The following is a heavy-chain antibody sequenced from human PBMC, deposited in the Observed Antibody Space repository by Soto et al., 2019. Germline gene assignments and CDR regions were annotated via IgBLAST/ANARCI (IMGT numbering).Heavy chain of an antibody. Sequence: ASVKVSCKASVYTFTGYYMHWVRQAPGQGLEWMGWINPNSGGTNYAQKFQGWVTMTRDTSISTAYMELSRLRSDDTAVYYCARGQYCSSTSCYARAFDIWGQGTMVT. CDR1: VYTFTGYY. J-gene: IGHJ3*02. V-gene: IGHV1-2*04. CDR3: ARGQYCSSTSCYARAFDI. D-gene: IGHD2-2*01. CDR2: INPNSGGT.